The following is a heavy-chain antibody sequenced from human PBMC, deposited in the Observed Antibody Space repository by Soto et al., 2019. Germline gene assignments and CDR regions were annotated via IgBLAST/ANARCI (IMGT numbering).Heavy chain of an antibody. D-gene: IGHD2-15*01. CDR1: GFSLSTSGVG. CDR3: AHLGYCSGGSCWVNWFDP. Sequence: QITLKESGPTLVKPTQTLTLTCTFSGFSLSTSGVGVGWIRQPPGKALEWLALIYWDDDKGYSPSLKSRLTITKDTSKNQVVLTMTNMDPVDTATYYCAHLGYCSGGSCWVNWFDPWGQGTLVTVSS. J-gene: IGHJ5*02. V-gene: IGHV2-5*02. CDR2: IYWDDDK.